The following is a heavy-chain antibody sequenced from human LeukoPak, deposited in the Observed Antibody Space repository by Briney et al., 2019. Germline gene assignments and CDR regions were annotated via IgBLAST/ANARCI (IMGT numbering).Heavy chain of an antibody. J-gene: IGHJ3*02. CDR2: INQDGSGK. V-gene: IGHV3-7*05. D-gene: IGHD3-16*01. Sequence: GGSLRLSCAASGFTFSSYWMAWVRQTPGKGLSWVANINQDGSGKYYVDSVKGRFTISRDNAKNSLYLQMNSLGAEDTAVYYCAREPNGGAFDIWGQGSMVPGSS. CDR3: AREPNGGAFDI. CDR1: GFTFSSYW.